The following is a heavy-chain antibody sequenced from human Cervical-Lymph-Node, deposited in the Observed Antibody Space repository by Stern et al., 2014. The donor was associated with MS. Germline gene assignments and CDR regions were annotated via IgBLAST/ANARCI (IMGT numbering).Heavy chain of an antibody. J-gene: IGHJ6*02. CDR3: AGRGPKNGLNGVDV. CDR2: INTNSGNP. CDR1: GNTFPSYA. Sequence: VQLVESGSELKKPGASVRVSCKASGNTFPSYAMNLVRLPPGQGIAWMGWINTNSGNPTYAQGFPGRFVFPFDNSVSKPSLHISSLKAEDTAVYYCAGRGPKNGLNGVDVWGQGTTVTVSS. V-gene: IGHV7-4-1*02. D-gene: IGHD2-8*01.